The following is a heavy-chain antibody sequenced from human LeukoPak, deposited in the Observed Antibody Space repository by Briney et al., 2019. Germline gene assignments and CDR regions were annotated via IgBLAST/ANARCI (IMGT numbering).Heavy chain of an antibody. Sequence: GGSLRLSCAASGFTVSSNHMSWVRQAPGKGLEWVSVIYSGGSTYYADSVKGRFTISRDNSKNTLYLQMNSLRAEDTAVYYCARDGYGSGSYSTDYYYYGMDVWGKGTTVTVSS. CDR3: ARDGYGSGSYSTDYYYYGMDV. J-gene: IGHJ6*04. D-gene: IGHD3-10*01. V-gene: IGHV3-53*01. CDR1: GFTVSSNH. CDR2: IYSGGST.